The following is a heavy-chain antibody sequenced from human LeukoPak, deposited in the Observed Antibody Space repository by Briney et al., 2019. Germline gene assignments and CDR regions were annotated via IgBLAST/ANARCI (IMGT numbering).Heavy chain of an antibody. J-gene: IGHJ6*02. CDR1: GGSISSYY. CDR3: ARASIAVAGTLDV. CDR2: IYYSGST. Sequence: KPSETLSLTCTVSGGSISSYYWSWIRQPPGKGLEWIGYIYYSGSTNYNPSLKSRVTISVDTSKNQFSLKLSSVTAADTAVYYCARASIAVAGTLDVWGQGTTVTVSS. D-gene: IGHD6-19*01. V-gene: IGHV4-59*12.